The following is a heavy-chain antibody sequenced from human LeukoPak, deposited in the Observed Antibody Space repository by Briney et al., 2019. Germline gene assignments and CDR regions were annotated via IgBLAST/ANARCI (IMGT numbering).Heavy chain of an antibody. CDR1: GGSLSTYY. Sequence: PETLSLTCAVYGGSLSTYYWSWIRQSPGKGLEWIAEINHRGDTNYNPSVKSRVTISVDTSKSQFSLKVSSLTAADTAVYYCARGPTISETGYFDYWGQGTLVTVSS. CDR2: INHRGDT. CDR3: ARGPTISETGYFDY. J-gene: IGHJ4*02. V-gene: IGHV4-34*01. D-gene: IGHD1-1*01.